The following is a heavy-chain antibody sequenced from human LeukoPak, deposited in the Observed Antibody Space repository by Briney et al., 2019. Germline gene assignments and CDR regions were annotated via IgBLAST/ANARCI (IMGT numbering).Heavy chain of an antibody. CDR2: IYTSGST. D-gene: IGHD3-22*01. CDR1: GGSISSGSYY. V-gene: IGHV4-61*02. J-gene: IGHJ4*02. CDR3: ARYYYDSSGKSY. Sequence: PSETLSLTCTVSGGSISSGSYYWSWIRQPAGKGLEWIGRIYTSGSTNYNPSLKSRVTISVDTSKNQFSLKLTSVTAADTAVYYCARYYYDSSGKSYWGQGTLVTVSS.